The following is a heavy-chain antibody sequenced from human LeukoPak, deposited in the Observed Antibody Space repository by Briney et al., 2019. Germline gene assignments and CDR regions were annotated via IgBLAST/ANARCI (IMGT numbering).Heavy chain of an antibody. Sequence: ASVKVSCKASGYTFTSYGISWVRQAPGQGLEWMGWIIPNSGGTNYAQKFQGRVTMTRDTSISTAYMDLSRLRSDDTAVYYCARGGAAPEGYWFFDLWGRGTLVTVSS. CDR3: ARGGAAPEGYWFFDL. CDR2: IIPNSGGT. D-gene: IGHD6-13*01. CDR1: GYTFTSYG. V-gene: IGHV1-2*02. J-gene: IGHJ2*01.